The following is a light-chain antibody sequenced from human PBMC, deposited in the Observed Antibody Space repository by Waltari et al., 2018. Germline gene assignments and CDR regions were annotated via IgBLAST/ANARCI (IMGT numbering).Light chain of an antibody. CDR3: QHRANWPAVS. CDR2: DSS. J-gene: IGKJ4*01. V-gene: IGKV3-11*01. Sequence: EIVLTQSPATLSLSPGERATLSCRASLSVSTYLAWYQQKPGQAPRLLLYDSSNRAIGIPARFSGSGSVTDFTLTISSLEPEDCAVYYGQHRANWPAVSFGGGTKIEIK. CDR1: LSVSTY.